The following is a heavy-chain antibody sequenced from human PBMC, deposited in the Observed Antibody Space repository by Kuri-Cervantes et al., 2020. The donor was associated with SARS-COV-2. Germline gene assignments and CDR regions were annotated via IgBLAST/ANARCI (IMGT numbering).Heavy chain of an antibody. V-gene: IGHV4-59*01. CDR3: ARDEGITGTYNGFDL. CDR1: DGSISSYY. Sequence: LRLSCTPSDGSISSYYWSWIPQPPGEGLEWIRSNYYSGSTNYNPSLKSRVTISVDTSKNQCSLKLSSVTAADTAVYYCARDEGITGTYNGFDLWGQGTLVTVSS. D-gene: IGHD1-7*01. J-gene: IGHJ5*02. CDR2: NYYSGST.